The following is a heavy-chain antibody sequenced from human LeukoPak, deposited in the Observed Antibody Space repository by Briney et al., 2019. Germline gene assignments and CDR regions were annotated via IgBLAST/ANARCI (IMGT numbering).Heavy chain of an antibody. CDR1: GGSISSGSYY. CDR3: AKGTMTDAFDI. Sequence: SETLSLTCTVSGGSISSGSYYWSWIRQPAGKGLEWIGRIYTSGSTNYNPSLKSRITISVDTAKNQFSLKLSPRTAAATAVYYCAKGTMTDAFDIWGQGTMVTVSS. V-gene: IGHV4-61*02. D-gene: IGHD3-22*01. CDR2: IYTSGST. J-gene: IGHJ3*02.